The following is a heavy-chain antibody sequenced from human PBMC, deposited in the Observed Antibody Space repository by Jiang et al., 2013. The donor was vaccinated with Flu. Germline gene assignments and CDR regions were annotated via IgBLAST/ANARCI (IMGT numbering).Heavy chain of an antibody. V-gene: IGHV4-59*01. CDR1: GGSISSYY. CDR2: IYYSGST. D-gene: IGHD2-15*01. J-gene: IGHJ5*02. CDR3: ARVGCSGGSCYGTLSWFDP. Sequence: GSGLVKPSETLSLTCTVSGGSISSYYWSWIRQPPGKGLEWIGYIYYSGSTNYNPSLKSRVTISVDTSKNQFXLKLSSVTAADTAVYYCARVGCSGGSCYGTLSWFDPGAREPWSPSPQ.